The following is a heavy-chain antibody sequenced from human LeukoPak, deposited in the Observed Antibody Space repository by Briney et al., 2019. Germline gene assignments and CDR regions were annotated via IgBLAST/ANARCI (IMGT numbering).Heavy chain of an antibody. D-gene: IGHD3-10*01. V-gene: IGHV3-23*01. CDR1: GFTFSSYV. Sequence: GGSLRLSCAASGFTFSSYVMSWVRQAPGKGLEWVSAISGSGDKTYYADSVKGRFTISRDNSKDTVYLQMNSVRAEDTAVYNCGKIGGGESFDYWGQGTLVTVSS. CDR2: ISGSGDKT. CDR3: GKIGGGESFDY. J-gene: IGHJ4*02.